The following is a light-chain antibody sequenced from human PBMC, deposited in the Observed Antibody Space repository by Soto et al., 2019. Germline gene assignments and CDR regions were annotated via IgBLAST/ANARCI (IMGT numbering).Light chain of an antibody. CDR3: AAWDDSLTGVV. Sequence: QAVVTQPPSASGTPGQRVTISCSGSYSNIGSDSVNWYQQLPGTAPKLLIYGNYQRPSGVPDRFSGSKSGTSASLAISRLQSEDEADYYCAAWDDSLTGVVFGGGTKLTVL. J-gene: IGLJ2*01. CDR1: YSNIGSDS. CDR2: GNY. V-gene: IGLV1-44*01.